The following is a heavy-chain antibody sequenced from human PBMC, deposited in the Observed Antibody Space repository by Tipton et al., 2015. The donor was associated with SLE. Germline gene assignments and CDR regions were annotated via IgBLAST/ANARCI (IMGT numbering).Heavy chain of an antibody. V-gene: IGHV4-59*02. CDR3: ASRKRTYYDFWSGSGVYGMDV. Sequence: TLSLTCTVSGVSVTNYYWSWIRQPPGKRLEWIGCVDNSGSAYYNPSLESRVTISIDTSKSQFSLKVNSVAAADTAVYYCASRKRTYYDFWSGSGVYGMDVWGQENTVTVSS. CDR1: GVSVTNYY. D-gene: IGHD3-3*01. J-gene: IGHJ6*02. CDR2: VDNSGSA.